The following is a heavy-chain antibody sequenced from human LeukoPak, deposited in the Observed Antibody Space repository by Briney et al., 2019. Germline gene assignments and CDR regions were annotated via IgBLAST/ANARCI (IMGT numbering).Heavy chain of an antibody. V-gene: IGHV4-39*07. CDR3: ARGRSSSFHYYYYYYMDV. CDR2: ISHSGST. D-gene: IGHD6-6*01. Sequence: SETLSLTCSVSGGSISSSSYYWGWIRQPPGKGLEWIGEISHSGSTNYNPSLKSRVTISVDTSKDQFSLKLSSVTAADTAVYYCARGRSSSFHYYYYYYMDVWGKGTTVTVSS. CDR1: GGSISSSSYY. J-gene: IGHJ6*03.